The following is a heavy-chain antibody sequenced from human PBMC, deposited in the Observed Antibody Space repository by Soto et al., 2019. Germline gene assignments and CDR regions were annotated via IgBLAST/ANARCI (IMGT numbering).Heavy chain of an antibody. Sequence: GGSLRLSCAASGFTFSSYAMSWVRQAPGKGLEWVSAISGSGGSTYYADSVKGRFTISRDNSKNTLYLQMNSLRAEDTAVYYCAKDSFRRDSYGIFAVDYWGQGTLVTVSS. D-gene: IGHD5-18*01. V-gene: IGHV3-23*01. CDR1: GFTFSSYA. CDR2: ISGSGGST. CDR3: AKDSFRRDSYGIFAVDY. J-gene: IGHJ4*02.